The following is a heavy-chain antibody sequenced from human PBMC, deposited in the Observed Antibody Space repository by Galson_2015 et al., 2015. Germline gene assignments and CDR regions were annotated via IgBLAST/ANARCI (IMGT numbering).Heavy chain of an antibody. J-gene: IGHJ6*02. CDR1: GFTFSKYR. CDR2: ISSSSNSI. CDR3: ASDRSYYYFAMDV. Sequence: SLRLSCAASGFTFSKYRMNWVRQAPGKGLGCISYISSSSNSIYYADSVEGRFTISRDNDKNLLYLQMNSLRDEDTAVYYCASDRSYYYFAMDVWGQGTTVTVSS. V-gene: IGHV3-48*02.